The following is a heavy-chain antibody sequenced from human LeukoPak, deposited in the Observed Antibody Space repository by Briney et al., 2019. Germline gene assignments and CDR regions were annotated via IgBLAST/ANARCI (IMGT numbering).Heavy chain of an antibody. CDR2: IRKDGSEK. J-gene: IGHJ4*02. V-gene: IGHV3-7*01. CDR1: GFIFSNYW. CDR3: AADGYSSPFDH. Sequence: GGSLRLSCSASGFIFSNYWMNWVRQTPGKGLEWVANIRKDGSEKYYVDSVRGRFTISRDNAKNSLYLQMNSLRAEDTAVYYCAADGYSSPFDHWGQGTLVTVSS. D-gene: IGHD5-24*01.